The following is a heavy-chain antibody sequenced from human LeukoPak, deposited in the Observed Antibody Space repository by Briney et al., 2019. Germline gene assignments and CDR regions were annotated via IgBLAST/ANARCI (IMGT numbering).Heavy chain of an antibody. CDR2: IHTSGST. J-gene: IGHJ4*02. CDR1: GDSISSGSYY. CDR3: ARGVTYYYDSSGYLY. Sequence: PSQTLSPTCTVSGDSISSGSYYWSWIRQPAGKGLEWIGRIHTSGSTNYNPSLKSRVTISADTSKNQFSLKLSSVTAADTAVYYCARGVTYYYDSSGYLYWGQGTLVTVSS. D-gene: IGHD3-22*01. V-gene: IGHV4-61*02.